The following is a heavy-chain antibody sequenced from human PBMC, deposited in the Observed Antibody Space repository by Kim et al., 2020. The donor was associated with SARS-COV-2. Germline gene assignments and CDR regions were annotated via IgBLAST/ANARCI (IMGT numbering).Heavy chain of an antibody. D-gene: IGHD6-13*01. CDR3: ARVSVAAAYAPNDY. V-gene: IGHV3-33*01. Sequence: GGSLRLSCAASGFTFSSYGMHWVRQAPGKGLEWVAVIWYDGSNKYYADSVKGRFTISRDNSKNTLYLQMNSLRAEDTAVYYCARVSVAAAYAPNDYWGQGTLVTVSS. CDR2: IWYDGSNK. J-gene: IGHJ4*02. CDR1: GFTFSSYG.